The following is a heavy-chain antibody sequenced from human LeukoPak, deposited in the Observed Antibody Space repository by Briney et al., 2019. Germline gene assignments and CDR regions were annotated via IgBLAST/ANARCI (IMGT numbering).Heavy chain of an antibody. CDR3: ANPYDSSGFWDFDY. CDR2: ISGRGGST. J-gene: IGHJ4*02. Sequence: GGSLRLSCAASGFTFSSYAMSWVRQAPGKGLEWVSAISGRGGSTYYADSVKGRFTISRDNSTNTLYLQMNSLRAEDTAVYYCANPYDSSGFWDFDYWGQGTLVTVSS. D-gene: IGHD3-22*01. V-gene: IGHV3-23*01. CDR1: GFTFSSYA.